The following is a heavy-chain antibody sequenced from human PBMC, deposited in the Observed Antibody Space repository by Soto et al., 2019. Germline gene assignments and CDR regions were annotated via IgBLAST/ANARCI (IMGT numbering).Heavy chain of an antibody. V-gene: IGHV6-1*01. CDR1: GDSFSSNSAA. J-gene: IGHJ4*02. D-gene: IGHD1-26*01. Sequence: KQSQTLSLTCAISGDSFSSNSAAWNWIRQSPSRGLEWLGRTYYRSKWYNDYAVSVKSRITSNPDTSKNQFSLQLNSVTPEATAVYYCARVGDYSGSYYGFDYWGQGSLVSVSS. CDR3: ARVGDYSGSYYGFDY. CDR2: TYYRSKWYN.